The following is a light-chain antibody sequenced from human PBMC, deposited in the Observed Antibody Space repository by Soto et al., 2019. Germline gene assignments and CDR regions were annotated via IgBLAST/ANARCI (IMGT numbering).Light chain of an antibody. V-gene: IGKV1-5*01. Sequence: DIQRTQSPSTLSASVGDIVTITCRASQSISSWLAWYQQKPGKAPKLLIYDASSLESGVPSRFSGSGSGTEFPLSISSLLPDDVASYYCQQYNSYPFTFGAGTKVDIK. CDR1: QSISSW. CDR3: QQYNSYPFT. J-gene: IGKJ3*01. CDR2: DAS.